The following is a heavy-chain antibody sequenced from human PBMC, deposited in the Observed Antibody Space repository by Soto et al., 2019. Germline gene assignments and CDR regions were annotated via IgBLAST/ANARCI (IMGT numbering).Heavy chain of an antibody. CDR2: ISGSGGNI. J-gene: IGHJ4*02. CDR1: GFTFSRYS. CDR3: ATQDFRGTTGTT. Sequence: GGSLTLSCAASGFTFSRYSMGWVRQAPGKGLEWVSVISGSGGNIHYADSVNGRFTISRDNSKKTLYLQMTSLRVEYTAVYNCATQDFRGTTGTTWGQGTLVTSPQ. D-gene: IGHD1-1*01. V-gene: IGHV3-23*01.